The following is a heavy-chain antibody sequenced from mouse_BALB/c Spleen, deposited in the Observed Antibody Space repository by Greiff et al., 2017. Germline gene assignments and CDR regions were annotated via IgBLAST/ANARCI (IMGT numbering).Heavy chain of an antibody. V-gene: IGHV1S137*01. Sequence: QVQLQQSGAELVRPGVSVKISCKGSGYTFTDYAMHWVKQSHAKSLEWIGVISTYYGDASYNQKFKGKATMTVDKSSSTAYMELARLTSEDSAIYYCARVVGDYDVPYYAMDYWGQGTSVTVSS. CDR1: GYTFTDYA. J-gene: IGHJ4*01. D-gene: IGHD2-4*01. CDR3: ARVVGDYDVPYYAMDY. CDR2: ISTYYGDA.